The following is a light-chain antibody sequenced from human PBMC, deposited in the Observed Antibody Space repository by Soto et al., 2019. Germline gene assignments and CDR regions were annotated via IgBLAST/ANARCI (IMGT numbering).Light chain of an antibody. CDR3: CSYAGSSTFYV. CDR2: EGS. CDR1: SSDVGSYNL. Sequence: QSALTQPASVYGSPGQSITISCTGTSSDVGSYNLVSWYQQHPGKAPKLTIYEGSKRPSGVSNRFSGSKSGNTASLTISGLQAEDEADYYCCSYAGSSTFYVFGTGTKLTVL. V-gene: IGLV2-23*01. J-gene: IGLJ1*01.